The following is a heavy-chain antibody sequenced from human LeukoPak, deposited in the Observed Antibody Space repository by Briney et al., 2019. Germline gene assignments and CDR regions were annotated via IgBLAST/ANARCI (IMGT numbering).Heavy chain of an antibody. J-gene: IGHJ4*02. V-gene: IGHV4-59*01. CDR2: IHYSGST. D-gene: IGHD4-23*01. CDR1: GVSISGYY. Sequence: SETLSLTCTVSGVSISGYYWSWIRQPPGKGLEWIGYIHYSGSTNYSPSLKSRVVISVDTSKNQFSLNLRSVTAADTAVYYCARLTRKTTVVPPDFDYWGQGILVTVSS. CDR3: ARLTRKTTVVPPDFDY.